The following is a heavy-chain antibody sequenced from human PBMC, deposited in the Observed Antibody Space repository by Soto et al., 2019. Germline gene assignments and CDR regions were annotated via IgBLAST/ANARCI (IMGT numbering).Heavy chain of an antibody. V-gene: IGHV4-31*03. CDR2: INFSGGT. D-gene: IGHD2-15*01. J-gene: IGHJ4*02. CDR3: ASLGAFPAAQVDS. CDR1: GDSIKSGGHY. Sequence: QVQLQESGPGLVKPSQTLSLTCTVSGDSIKSGGHYWSWIRQHPGKGLEWIGHINFSGGTYYNPSLKSRLAISLDRSKNQFSLRLTSVNAADTGLYYCASLGAFPAAQVDSWGQGTLVTVSS.